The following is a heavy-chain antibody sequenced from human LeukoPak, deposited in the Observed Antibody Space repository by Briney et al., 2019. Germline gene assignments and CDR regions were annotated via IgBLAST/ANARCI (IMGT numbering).Heavy chain of an antibody. V-gene: IGHV1-69*13. CDR3: ARGAQYQLLFCAFDI. Sequence: SVKVSCKASGYTFTSYDINWVRQATGQGLEWMGGIIPIFGTANYAQKFQGRVTITADESTSTAYMELSSLRSEDTAVYYCARGAQYQLLFCAFDIWGQGTMVTVSS. J-gene: IGHJ3*02. CDR1: GYTFTSYD. D-gene: IGHD2-2*01. CDR2: IIPIFGTA.